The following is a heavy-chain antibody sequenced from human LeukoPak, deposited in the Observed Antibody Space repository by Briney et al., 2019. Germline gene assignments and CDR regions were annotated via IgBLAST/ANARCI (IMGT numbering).Heavy chain of an antibody. V-gene: IGHV4-4*02. D-gene: IGHD2-2*01. CDR2: IYHSGST. CDR3: ARGTYCSSTICYERGAFDI. CDR1: GGSISSSNW. J-gene: IGHJ3*02. Sequence: PSETLSLTCAVSGGSISSSNWWSWVRPPPGKGLEWIGEIYHSGSTNYNPSLKSRVTISVDKSKNQFSLKLSSVTAADTAVYYCARGTYCSSTICYERGAFDIWGQGTMVTVSS.